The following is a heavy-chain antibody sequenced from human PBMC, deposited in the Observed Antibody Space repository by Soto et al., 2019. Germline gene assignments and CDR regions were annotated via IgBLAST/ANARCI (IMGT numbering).Heavy chain of an antibody. CDR3: ARIWGSYRFGAHFDY. D-gene: IGHD3-16*02. Sequence: PSETLSLTCTVSGGSISSSSYYWGWIRQPPGKGLEWIGSIYYGGSTYYNPSLGSRVTISVDTSKNRVFLELTSVTAADTAVYYCARIWGSYRFGAHFDYWGQGIPVTVSS. V-gene: IGHV4-39*01. J-gene: IGHJ4*02. CDR1: GGSISSSSYY. CDR2: IYYGGST.